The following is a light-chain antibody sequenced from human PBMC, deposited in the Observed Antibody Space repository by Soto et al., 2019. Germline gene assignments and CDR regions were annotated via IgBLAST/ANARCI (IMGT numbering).Light chain of an antibody. CDR1: QSVSNY. CDR3: QQRAGWPRT. Sequence: ENVFTQSPATPFFSSRGKAPPSSRASQSVSNYLTWYQQKPGRAPRLLVYDTFNRANGIPARFSGSGSDTDFTLTISSLEPEDFAVYYCQQRAGWPRTFGQGTKVDIK. V-gene: IGKV3-11*01. J-gene: IGKJ1*01. CDR2: DTF.